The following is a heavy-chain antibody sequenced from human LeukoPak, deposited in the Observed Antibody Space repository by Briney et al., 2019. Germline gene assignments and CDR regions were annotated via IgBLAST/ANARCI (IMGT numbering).Heavy chain of an antibody. J-gene: IGHJ6*03. D-gene: IGHD6-6*01. V-gene: IGHV4-59*01. Sequence: SETLSLTCTVSGGSISSYYWSWIRQPPGKGLEWIGYIYYSGSTNYNPSLKSRVTISVDTSKNQFSLKLSSVTAADTAVYYCARGRDSSSDYYYYYYMDVWGKGTTVTVSS. CDR3: ARGRDSSSDYYYYYYMDV. CDR2: IYYSGST. CDR1: GGSISSYY.